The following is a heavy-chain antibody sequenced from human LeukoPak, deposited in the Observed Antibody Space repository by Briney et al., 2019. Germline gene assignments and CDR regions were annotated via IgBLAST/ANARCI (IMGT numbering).Heavy chain of an antibody. J-gene: IGHJ4*02. D-gene: IGHD3-3*01. CDR2: IYYSGSA. CDR3: ARGSQVDDFWSGYRAPLDY. CDR1: GGSISSSGYY. V-gene: IGHV4-39*01. Sequence: KTSETLSLTCTVSGGSISSSGYYWSWIRQPPGKGLEWIGTIYYSGSAYYNPSLKTQVTISVDTSRNQLSLKLSSVTAADTAVYFCARGSQVDDFWSGYRAPLDYWGQGTLVTVSS.